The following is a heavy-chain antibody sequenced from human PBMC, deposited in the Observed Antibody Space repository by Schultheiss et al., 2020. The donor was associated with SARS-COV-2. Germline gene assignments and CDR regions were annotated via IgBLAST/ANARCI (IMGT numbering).Heavy chain of an antibody. CDR3: NYVPGGSYYYYGMDV. J-gene: IGHJ6*02. CDR2: ISADNGNG. CDR1: GYTFTTYD. Sequence: ASVKVSCKASGYTFTTYDISWVRQAPRQGLEWMGWISADNGNGNYAQKLQGRVTMTTDTSTRTAYMELRSLRSDDTAVYYCNYVPGGSYYYYGMDVWGQGTTVTVSS. D-gene: IGHD1-7*01. V-gene: IGHV1-18*01.